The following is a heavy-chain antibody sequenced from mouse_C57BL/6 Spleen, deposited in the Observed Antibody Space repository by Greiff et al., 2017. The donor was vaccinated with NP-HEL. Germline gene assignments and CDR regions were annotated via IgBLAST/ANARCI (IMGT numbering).Heavy chain of an antibody. D-gene: IGHD1-1*01. J-gene: IGHJ4*01. CDR1: GYTFTSYW. CDR3: ARGYYGSSYEAMDY. CDR2: IDPSDSYT. V-gene: IGHV1-50*01. Sequence: VQLQQPGAELVKPGASVKLSCKASGYTFTSYWMQWVKQRPGQGLEWIGEIDPSDSYTNYNQKFKGKATLTVDTSSSTAYMQLSSLTSEDSAVYYCARGYYGSSYEAMDYWGQGTSVTVSS.